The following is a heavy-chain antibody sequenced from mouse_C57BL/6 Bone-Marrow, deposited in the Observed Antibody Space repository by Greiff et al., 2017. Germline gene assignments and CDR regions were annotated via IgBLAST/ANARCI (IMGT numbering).Heavy chain of an antibody. Sequence: VQLQQSGTVLARPGASVKMSCKPSGYTFTSYWLHWVKQRPGQGLEWIGAIYPGNSDTSYNQKFKGKAKLTAVTSASTAYMELSSLTNEDSAVYYCTSALYYYGSSPWFAYWGQGTLVTVSA. CDR2: IYPGNSDT. D-gene: IGHD1-1*01. V-gene: IGHV1-5*01. CDR1: GYTFTSYW. CDR3: TSALYYYGSSPWFAY. J-gene: IGHJ3*01.